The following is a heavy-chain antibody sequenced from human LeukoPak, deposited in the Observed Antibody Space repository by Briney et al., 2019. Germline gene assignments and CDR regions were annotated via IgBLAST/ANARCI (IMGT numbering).Heavy chain of an antibody. CDR1: GGTFSSYA. J-gene: IGHJ4*02. Sequence: SVTVSCKASGGTFSSYAISWVRQAPGQGLEWMGGIIPIFGTANYAQKFQGRVTITTDESTSTAYMELSSLRSEDTAVYYCASPGYSYGYDFDYWGQGTLVTVSS. V-gene: IGHV1-69*05. CDR3: ASPGYSYGYDFDY. D-gene: IGHD5-18*01. CDR2: IIPIFGTA.